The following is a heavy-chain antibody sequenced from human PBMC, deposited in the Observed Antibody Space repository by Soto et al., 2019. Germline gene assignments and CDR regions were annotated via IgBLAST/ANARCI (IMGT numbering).Heavy chain of an antibody. CDR3: ARDGGGLQNYYYMDV. V-gene: IGHV3-66*01. CDR1: GFTVNSNY. D-gene: IGHD3-16*01. J-gene: IGHJ6*03. Sequence: EVQLVESGGGLVQPGGSLRVSCAASGFTVNSNYMTWVRQAPGKGLEWVSVIYSGDRTYYAYSVKGRFTISRDNSKNTLYLQMNSLRAEDTAVYYCARDGGGLQNYYYMDVWGKGTMVTVSS. CDR2: IYSGDRT.